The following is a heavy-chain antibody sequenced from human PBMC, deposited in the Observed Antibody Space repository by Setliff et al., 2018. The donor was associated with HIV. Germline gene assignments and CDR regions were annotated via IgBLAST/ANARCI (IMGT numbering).Heavy chain of an antibody. D-gene: IGHD2-2*01. CDR2: LSYRGTT. Sequence: PSETLSLTCTVSGGSVSTSTYYWGWIRQPPGKGLEYIGTLSYRGTTHYNPSLKSRIALSIDSSKNQFSLNLHFVTATDSALYYCATTRPISTSYPGFFDSWGQGIVVTVSS. CDR1: GGSVSTSTYY. CDR3: ATTRPISTSYPGFFDS. V-gene: IGHV4-39*01. J-gene: IGHJ4*02.